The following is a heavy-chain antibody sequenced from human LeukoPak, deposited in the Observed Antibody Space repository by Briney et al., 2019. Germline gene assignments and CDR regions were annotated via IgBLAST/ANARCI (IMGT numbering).Heavy chain of an antibody. CDR2: ISSSSSYI. Sequence: PGGSLRLSCAASGFTFSSYEMNWVRQAPGKGLEWVSSISSSSSYIYYADSVKGRFTISRDNAKNSLYLQMNSLRAEDTAVYYCARGRMVASPWFDPWGQGTLVTVSS. V-gene: IGHV3-21*01. D-gene: IGHD2-8*01. J-gene: IGHJ5*02. CDR1: GFTFSSYE. CDR3: ARGRMVASPWFDP.